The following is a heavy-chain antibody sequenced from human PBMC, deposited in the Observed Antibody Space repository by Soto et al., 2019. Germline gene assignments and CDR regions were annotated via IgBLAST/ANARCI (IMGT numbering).Heavy chain of an antibody. CDR1: GYTFTSYA. CDR3: ARDSDGYSGYPALDY. V-gene: IGHV1-3*01. D-gene: IGHD5-12*01. Sequence: QVQLVQSGAEVKKPGASVKVSCKASGYTFTSYAMHWVRQAPGQRLEWMEWINAGNGNTKYSQKFQGRVTITRDTSASTAYMELSSLRSEDTAVYYCARDSDGYSGYPALDYWGQGTLVTVSS. CDR2: INAGNGNT. J-gene: IGHJ4*02.